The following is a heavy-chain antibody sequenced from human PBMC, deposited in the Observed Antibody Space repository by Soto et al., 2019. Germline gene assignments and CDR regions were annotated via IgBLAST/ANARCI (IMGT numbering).Heavy chain of an antibody. V-gene: IGHV1-18*01. D-gene: IGHD1-1*01. J-gene: IGHJ4*02. CDR3: ARGRYGDY. CDR1: GYTFTSYG. CDR2: ISAHNGNT. Sequence: GAEVKKPGASVKVSCKASGYTFTSYGITWVRQAPGQGLEWMGWISAHNGNTDYAQKLQGRVIVTRDTSTSTAYMELRSLRSDDTAVYYCARGRYGDYWGQGALVTVSS.